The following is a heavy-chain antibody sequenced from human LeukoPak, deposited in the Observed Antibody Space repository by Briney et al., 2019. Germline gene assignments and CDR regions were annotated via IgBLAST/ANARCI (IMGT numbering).Heavy chain of an antibody. CDR1: GYSIRSGYY. Sequence: SETLSLTCTVSGYSIRSGYYWDWIRQPPGKGLEWIGSIYHSGSIYHKPSLKSRVTISVDTSKNQFSLKLSSVTAADTAVYYCASLRLFLDYWGQGTLVTVSS. V-gene: IGHV4-38-2*02. CDR2: IYHSGSI. D-gene: IGHD3-3*01. J-gene: IGHJ4*02. CDR3: ASLRLFLDY.